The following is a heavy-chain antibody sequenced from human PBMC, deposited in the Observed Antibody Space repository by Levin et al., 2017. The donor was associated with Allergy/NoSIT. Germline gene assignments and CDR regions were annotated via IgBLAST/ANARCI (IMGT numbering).Heavy chain of an antibody. CDR1: GYSFTSYW. CDR3: ARRGTRDYYYYMDV. V-gene: IGHV5-51*01. Sequence: LGESPKISCQGSGYSFTSYWIGWVRQMPGKGLEWMGIIYPGDSDTRYSPSFQGQVTISADKSISTAYLQWSSLKASDTAIYYCARRGTRDYYYYMDVWGKGTTVTVSS. CDR2: IYPGDSDT. J-gene: IGHJ6*03. D-gene: IGHD1-1*01.